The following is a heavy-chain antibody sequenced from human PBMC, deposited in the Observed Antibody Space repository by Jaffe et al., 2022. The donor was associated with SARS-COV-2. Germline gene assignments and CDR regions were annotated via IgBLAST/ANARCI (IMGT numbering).Heavy chain of an antibody. CDR3: ARDGGETWGQQLAPDAFDI. J-gene: IGHJ3*02. CDR2: INPSGGST. D-gene: IGHD6-13*01. CDR1: GYTFTSYY. Sequence: QVQLVQSGAEVKKPGASVKVSCKASGYTFTSYYMHWVRQAPGQGLEWMGIINPSGGSTSYAQKFQGRVTMTRDTSTSTVYMELSSLRSEDTAVYYCARDGGETWGQQLAPDAFDIWGQGTMVTVSS. V-gene: IGHV1-46*01.